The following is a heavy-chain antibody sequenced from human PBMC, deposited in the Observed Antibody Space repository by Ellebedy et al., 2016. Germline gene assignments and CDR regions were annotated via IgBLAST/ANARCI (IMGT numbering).Heavy chain of an antibody. CDR3: ARRGVRYCSSTSCYGLPY. Sequence: GSLRLSXTVSGGSISSYYWGWIRQPPGKGLEWIGSIYYSGSTYYNPSLKSRVTISVDTSKNQFSLKLSSVTAADTAVYYCARRGVRYCSSTSCYGLPYWGQGTLVTVSS. CDR1: GGSISSYY. CDR2: IYYSGST. D-gene: IGHD2-2*01. V-gene: IGHV4-39*07. J-gene: IGHJ4*02.